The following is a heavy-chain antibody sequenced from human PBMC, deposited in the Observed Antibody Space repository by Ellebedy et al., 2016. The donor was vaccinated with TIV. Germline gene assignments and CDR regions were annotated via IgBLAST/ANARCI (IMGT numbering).Heavy chain of an antibody. D-gene: IGHD2-2*01. CDR3: ARKVVGSTSWFDS. J-gene: IGHJ5*01. CDR2: INHGGNT. CDR1: GGSFSTYY. Sequence: GSLRLXCGVYGGSFSTYYWTWIRQAPGEALEWIGEINHGGNTNTNPSLKSRLTMSVDTSKNHFSLKMNSVTAADTAVYYCARKVVGSTSWFDSWGQGTLVTVSS. V-gene: IGHV4-34*01.